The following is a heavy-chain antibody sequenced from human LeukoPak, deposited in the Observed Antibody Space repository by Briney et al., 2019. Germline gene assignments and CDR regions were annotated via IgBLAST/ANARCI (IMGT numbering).Heavy chain of an antibody. D-gene: IGHD3-22*01. V-gene: IGHV4-61*02. CDR2: IYGSGST. J-gene: IGHJ4*02. Sequence: PSQTLSLTCTVSGGSISSGTYYWGWIRQPAGKGLEWIGRIYGSGSTNYNPSLKSRVTISVDTSKNQFSLRLSSVTAADTAVYYCARVTGYIVEDYFDYWGQGTLVTVSS. CDR1: GGSISSGTYY. CDR3: ARVTGYIVEDYFDY.